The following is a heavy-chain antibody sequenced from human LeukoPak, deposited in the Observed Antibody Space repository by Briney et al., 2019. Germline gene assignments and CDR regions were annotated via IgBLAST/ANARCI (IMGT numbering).Heavy chain of an antibody. Sequence: PGGSLRLSCAASGFTFSSYAMHWVRQAPGKGLEWVAVISYDGSNKYYADSVEGRFTISRDNSKNTLYLQMNSLRAEDTAVYYCARGQYCSSTSCSVLGDAFDIWGQGTMVTVSS. V-gene: IGHV3-30-3*01. CDR3: ARGQYCSSTSCSVLGDAFDI. CDR2: ISYDGSNK. CDR1: GFTFSSYA. J-gene: IGHJ3*02. D-gene: IGHD2-2*01.